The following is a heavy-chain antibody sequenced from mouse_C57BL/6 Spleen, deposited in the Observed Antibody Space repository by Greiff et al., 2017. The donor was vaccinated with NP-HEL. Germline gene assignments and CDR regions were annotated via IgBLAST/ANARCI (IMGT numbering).Heavy chain of an antibody. CDR2: IDPSDSYT. J-gene: IGHJ1*03. CDR1: GYTFTSYW. Sequence: QVQLQQPGAELVMPGASVKLSCKASGYTFTSYWMHWVKQRPGQGLEWIGEIDPSDSYTNYNQKFKGKSTLTVDKSSSTAYMQLSSLTSEDSAVYYCARHGLYYGSSYGYFEVWGTGTTVTVSS. D-gene: IGHD1-1*01. CDR3: ARHGLYYGSSYGYFEV. V-gene: IGHV1-69*01.